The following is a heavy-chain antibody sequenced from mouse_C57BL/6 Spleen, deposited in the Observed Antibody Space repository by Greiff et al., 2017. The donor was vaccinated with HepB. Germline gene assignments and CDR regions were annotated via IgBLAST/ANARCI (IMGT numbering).Heavy chain of an antibody. D-gene: IGHD2-3*01. CDR2: ILPGSGST. CDR3: ARAGYYEYFDV. V-gene: IGHV1-9*01. Sequence: QVQLQQSGAELMKPGASVKLSCKATGYTFTGYWIEWVKQRPGHGLEWIGEILPGSGSTNYNEKFKSKATLTVDKPSSTAYMQLSSLTSEDSAVYYCARAGYYEYFDVWGTGTTVTVSS. J-gene: IGHJ1*03. CDR1: GYTFTGYW.